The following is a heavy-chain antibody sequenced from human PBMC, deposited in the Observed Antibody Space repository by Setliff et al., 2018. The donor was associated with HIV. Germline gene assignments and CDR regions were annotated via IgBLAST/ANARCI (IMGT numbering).Heavy chain of an antibody. CDR1: GGSSIGSSFQ. CDR2: IAYSGTTMHT. Sequence: PSETLSLTCTVSGGSSIGSSFQSTWIRQSPGKGLEWIADIAYSGTTMHTNYNPSLESRVTVSEDTSRHQFSLKLTSVTADDTAMYYCVRDDYGYNGKGFDYWGPGTLVAVSS. V-gene: IGHV4-39*07. D-gene: IGHD4-17*01. CDR3: VRDDYGYNGKGFDY. J-gene: IGHJ4*02.